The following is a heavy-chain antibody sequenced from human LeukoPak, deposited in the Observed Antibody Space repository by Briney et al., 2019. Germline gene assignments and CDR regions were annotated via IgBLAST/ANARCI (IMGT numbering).Heavy chain of an antibody. CDR1: GFTFSSYW. D-gene: IGHD3-22*01. Sequence: GGSLRLSCAASGFTFSSYWMSWVRQAPGKGLEWVANIKQDGSEKYYVDSVKGRFTISRDNAKNSLYLQMNSLRAEDTAVYYCANGGYYDSSGLLHHPINDYWGQGTLVTVSS. CDR2: IKQDGSEK. J-gene: IGHJ4*02. V-gene: IGHV3-7*01. CDR3: ANGGYYDSSGLLHHPINDY.